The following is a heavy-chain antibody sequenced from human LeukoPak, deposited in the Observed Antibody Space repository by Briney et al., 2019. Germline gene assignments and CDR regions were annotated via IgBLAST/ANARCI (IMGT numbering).Heavy chain of an antibody. J-gene: IGHJ1*01. V-gene: IGHV4-31*11. CDR2: IYYSGST. CDR1: GGSFSGYY. CDR3: AVAAAGTYFQH. Sequence: SETLSLTCAVYGGSFSGYYWSWIRQHPGKGLEWIGHIYYSGSTYYNPSLKSRGIISVETSKNQFSLKLSSVTAADTAVYYCAVAAAGTYFQHWGQGTLVTVSS. D-gene: IGHD6-13*01.